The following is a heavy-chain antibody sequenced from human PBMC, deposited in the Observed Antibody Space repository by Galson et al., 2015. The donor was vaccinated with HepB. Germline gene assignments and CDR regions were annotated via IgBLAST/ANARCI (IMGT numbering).Heavy chain of an antibody. J-gene: IGHJ6*02. V-gene: IGHV3-33*01. D-gene: IGHD5-18*01. Sequence: SLRLSCAASGFTFSSYGMHWVRQAPGKGLEWVAVIWYDGSNKYYADSVKGRFTINPDTSKNQFSLQLNPVTPEDTAVYYCAREGGDTAMVTLYYYYYGMDVWGQGTTVTVSS. CDR2: IWYDGSNK. CDR3: AREGGDTAMVTLYYYYYGMDV. CDR1: GFTFSSYG.